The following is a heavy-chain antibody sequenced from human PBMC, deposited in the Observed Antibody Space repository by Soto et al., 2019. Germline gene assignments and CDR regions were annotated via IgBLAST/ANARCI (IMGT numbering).Heavy chain of an antibody. Sequence: HVQLVESGGGVVQPGTSLRLSCAASGFSFSSYAMHWVRQAPGKGLEWVAALWYDGSNLNYAQSVKGRFTISRDNSKSTVYLQMNSLKVEDTAVYYCAREINDFWSGYLYWGQGTVVTVSS. J-gene: IGHJ4*02. CDR3: AREINDFWSGYLY. V-gene: IGHV3-33*01. CDR1: GFSFSSYA. CDR2: LWYDGSNL. D-gene: IGHD3-3*01.